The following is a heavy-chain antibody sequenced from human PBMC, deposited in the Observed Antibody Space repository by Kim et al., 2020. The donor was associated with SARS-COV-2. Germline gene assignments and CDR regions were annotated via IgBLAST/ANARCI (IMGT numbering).Heavy chain of an antibody. CDR1: GGTFSSYA. D-gene: IGHD3-22*01. Sequence: SVKVSCKASGGTFSSYAISWVRQAPGQGLEWMGGIIPIFGTANYAQKFQGRVTITADESTSTAYMELSSLRSEDTAVYYCARVGYYYYDSSGWDNWFDPWGQGTLVTVSS. J-gene: IGHJ5*02. V-gene: IGHV1-69*13. CDR2: IIPIFGTA. CDR3: ARVGYYYYDSSGWDNWFDP.